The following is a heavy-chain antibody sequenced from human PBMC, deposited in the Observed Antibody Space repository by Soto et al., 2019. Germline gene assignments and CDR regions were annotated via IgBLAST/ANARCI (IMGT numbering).Heavy chain of an antibody. D-gene: IGHD2-15*01. CDR2: VSASGSIT. V-gene: IGHV3-23*01. CDR1: GFTFSSYD. J-gene: IGHJ4*02. Sequence: EVQVLESGGGLVQPGGSLRLSCAASGFTFSSYDMSWVRQAPGKGLEWVSGVSASGSITSYADSAKGRFTISRDNAKNTVFLQMSSLRAEDTAVYFCAKGDCSGGRCYRGFVYWGQGTLVTVSS. CDR3: AKGDCSGGRCYRGFVY.